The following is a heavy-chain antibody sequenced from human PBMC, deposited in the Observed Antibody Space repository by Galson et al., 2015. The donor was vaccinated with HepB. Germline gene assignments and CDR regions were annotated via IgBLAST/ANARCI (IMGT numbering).Heavy chain of an antibody. D-gene: IGHD3-10*01. V-gene: IGHV4-38-2*02. CDR1: GYSISSGYY. Sequence: ETLSLTCTVSGYSISSGYYWGWIRQPPGKGLEWIGSIYHSGSTYYNPSLKSRVTISVDTSKNQFSLKLSSVTAADTAVYYCARGSSWRRLWFGETLNTEGTVEYYYYGMDVWGQGTTVTVSS. J-gene: IGHJ6*02. CDR2: IYHSGST. CDR3: ARGSSWRRLWFGETLNTEGTVEYYYYGMDV.